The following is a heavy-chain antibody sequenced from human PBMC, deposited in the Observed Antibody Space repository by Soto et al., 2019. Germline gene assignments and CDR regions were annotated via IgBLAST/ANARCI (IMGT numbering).Heavy chain of an antibody. CDR1: GCSISSGDYY. J-gene: IGHJ5*02. CDR2: IYYSGST. V-gene: IGHV4-61*08. CDR3: ARIAAPSNWFDP. D-gene: IGHD6-6*01. Sequence: ETLSLTCTVSGCSISSGDYYWSWIRQPPGKGLEWIGYIYYSGSTNYNPSLKSRVTISVDTSKNQFSLKLSSVTAADTAVYYCARIAAPSNWFDPWGQGTLVTVSS.